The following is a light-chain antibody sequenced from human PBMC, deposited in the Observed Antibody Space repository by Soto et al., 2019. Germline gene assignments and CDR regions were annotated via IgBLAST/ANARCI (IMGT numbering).Light chain of an antibody. CDR3: QQYNSYPWT. CDR2: DAS. J-gene: IGKJ1*01. Sequence: DIQMTQSLSTLSASVGDRVTITGRASQSISSWLAWYQQKPGKAPKLLIYDASSLASGVPSRFSGRGPGTEFTLTISSLQPDDFATYYCQQYNSYPWTFGQGTKVDIK. CDR1: QSISSW. V-gene: IGKV1-5*01.